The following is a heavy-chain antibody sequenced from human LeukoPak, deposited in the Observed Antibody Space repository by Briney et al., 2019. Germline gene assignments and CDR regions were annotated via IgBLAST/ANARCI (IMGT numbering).Heavy chain of an antibody. D-gene: IGHD3-10*01. CDR1: GGSISSGSYY. CDR3: ASALLGELDYYFDY. V-gene: IGHV4-61*02. Sequence: SETLSLTCTVSGGSISSGSYYWSWIRQPAGKGLEWIGRIYTSGSTNYNPSLKSRVTISVDTSKNQFPLKLSSVTAADTAVYYCASALLGELDYYFDYWGQGTLVTVSS. CDR2: IYTSGST. J-gene: IGHJ4*02.